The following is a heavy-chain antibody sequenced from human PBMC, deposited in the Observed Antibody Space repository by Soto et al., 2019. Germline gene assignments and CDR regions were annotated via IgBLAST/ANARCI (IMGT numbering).Heavy chain of an antibody. CDR1: GFTFSGSA. J-gene: IGHJ6*01. CDR2: IRSKANSYAT. Sequence: GGSLRLSCAASGFTFSGSAMHWVRQASGKGLEWVGRIRSKANSYATADAASVKGRFTISRDDSRNTAYLQMNSLNTEDTAVYYCTRISVAANLGVIEYYYGMDVWGQGTTVTVSS. D-gene: IGHD2-15*01. V-gene: IGHV3-73*01. CDR3: TRISVAANLGVIEYYYGMDV.